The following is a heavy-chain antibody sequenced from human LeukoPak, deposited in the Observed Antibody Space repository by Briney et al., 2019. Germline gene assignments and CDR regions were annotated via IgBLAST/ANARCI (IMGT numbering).Heavy chain of an antibody. CDR1: GFTFSSYG. CDR3: ARVPSYDSSGIDY. D-gene: IGHD3-22*01. J-gene: IGHJ4*02. V-gene: IGHV3-33*01. CDR2: IWYDGSNK. Sequence: GGSLRPSCAASGFTFSSYGMHWVRQAPGKGLEWVAVIWYDGSNKYYADSVKGRFTISRDNSKNTLYLQMNSLRAEDTAVCCCARVPSYDSSGIDYWGQGTLVTVSS.